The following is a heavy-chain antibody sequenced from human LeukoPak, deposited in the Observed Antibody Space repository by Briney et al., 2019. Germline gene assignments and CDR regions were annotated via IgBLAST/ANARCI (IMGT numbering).Heavy chain of an antibody. CDR3: AREAITNQNNGMDI. V-gene: IGHV3-33*01. CDR2: IWYDGSNK. Sequence: GGSLRLSCSASGFKFGNYAMHWVRQAPGRGLEWVAVIWYDGSNKHYADSVKGRFTISRDNSKNTVYLQMNSLRAEDTAVYYCAREAITNQNNGMDIWGQGTTVTVSS. D-gene: IGHD1-14*01. CDR1: GFKFGNYA. J-gene: IGHJ6*02.